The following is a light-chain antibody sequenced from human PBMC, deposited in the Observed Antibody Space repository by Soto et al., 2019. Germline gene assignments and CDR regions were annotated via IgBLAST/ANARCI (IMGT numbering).Light chain of an antibody. CDR1: QSVSAN. Sequence: VMTQSPATLSVSPEERATLSCRASQSVSANLAWYQHKPGQAPRLLIYGASTVAAGFPGKFSGSGSGTEFTLTISGLQSEDVAVYYCQQYDNWPTFGPGTKVDIK. CDR2: GAS. J-gene: IGKJ3*01. V-gene: IGKV3-15*01. CDR3: QQYDNWPT.